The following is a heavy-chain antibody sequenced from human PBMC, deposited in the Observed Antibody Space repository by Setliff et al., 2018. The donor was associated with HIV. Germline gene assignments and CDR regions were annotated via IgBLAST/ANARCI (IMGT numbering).Heavy chain of an antibody. CDR3: ASEKKAWSVSDSFYEY. V-gene: IGHV4-61*10. CDR1: GGSMSSGSYF. CDR2: VHYSGST. D-gene: IGHD3-3*01. J-gene: IGHJ4*02. Sequence: PSETLSLTCTVSGGSMSSGSYFWSWIRQPAGKGLEWIGYVHYSGSTRYNPSLKSRVTISVDTSKKKFSLKLTSMTATDTAVYYCASEKKAWSVSDSFYEYWGQGVPVTVSS.